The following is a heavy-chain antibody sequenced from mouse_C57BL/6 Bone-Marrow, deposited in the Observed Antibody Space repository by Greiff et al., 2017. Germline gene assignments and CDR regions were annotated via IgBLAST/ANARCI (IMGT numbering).Heavy chain of an antibody. CDR1: GFNIKDDY. Sequence: EVQLQQSGAELVRPGASVKLSCTASGFNIKDDYMHWVKQRPEQGLEWIGWIDPENGDTEYASKFQGKATITADTSSNTAYRQLSSLTSEDTAVYYFCYGNAMDYWGQGTSVTVSS. V-gene: IGHV14-4*01. CDR2: IDPENGDT. D-gene: IGHD1-1*01. J-gene: IGHJ4*01. CDR3: CYGNAMDY.